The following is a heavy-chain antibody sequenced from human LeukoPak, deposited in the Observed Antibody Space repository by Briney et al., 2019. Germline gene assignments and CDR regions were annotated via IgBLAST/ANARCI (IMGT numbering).Heavy chain of an antibody. CDR1: GFTFSSYE. CDR2: ISSSGSTI. J-gene: IGHJ6*02. CDR3: TKGYCSVSTCLEPYYGMDV. V-gene: IGHV3-48*03. D-gene: IGHD2-15*01. Sequence: PGGSLRLSCAASGFTFSSYEMSWVRQAPGKGLEWVSHISSSGSTIYYADSVKGRFTVSRDNAKNSMYLQMNSLRAEDAALYYCTKGYCSVSTCLEPYYGMDVWGLGTTVTVSS.